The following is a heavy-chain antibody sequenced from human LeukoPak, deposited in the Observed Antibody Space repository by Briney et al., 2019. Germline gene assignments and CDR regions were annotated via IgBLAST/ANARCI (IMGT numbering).Heavy chain of an antibody. Sequence: GGSLRLSCAASGFTFSGYWMSWVRQAPGKGPEWVANINKDGSGKYYVDSLKGRFTISRDNAENSLYLQISSLRVEDTAMYYCATYSTGWYRGLQYWGQGTLVTVSS. J-gene: IGHJ4*02. V-gene: IGHV3-7*03. D-gene: IGHD6-19*01. CDR1: GFTFSGYW. CDR2: INKDGSGK. CDR3: ATYSTGWYRGLQY.